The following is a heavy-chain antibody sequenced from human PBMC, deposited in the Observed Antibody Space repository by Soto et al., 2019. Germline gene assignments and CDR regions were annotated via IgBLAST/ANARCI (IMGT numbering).Heavy chain of an antibody. V-gene: IGHV1-18*01. D-gene: IGHD2-2*01. CDR1: GYTFSNYG. CDR3: ARVVPGAEAWFGP. CDR2: ISLYSDGT. Sequence: ASVKVSCKTSGYTFSNYGITWLRQAPGQPLEWLGWISLYSDGTNYAQKFQGRVSMTTDASTTTAYMELRSLRSDDTAVYYCARVVPGAEAWFGPWGQGTLVTVSS. J-gene: IGHJ5*02.